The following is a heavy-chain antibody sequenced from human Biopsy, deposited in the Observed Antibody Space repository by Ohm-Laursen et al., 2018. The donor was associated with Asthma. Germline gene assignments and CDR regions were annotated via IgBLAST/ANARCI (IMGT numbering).Heavy chain of an antibody. J-gene: IGHJ6*02. V-gene: IGHV1-69*01. D-gene: IGHD6-19*01. CDR3: ARCQVGYSSGWSLLLKKIYYSGMDV. CDR1: GGTFSNFA. Sequence: SSVKVSCKAPGGTFSNFAISWVRQAPGQGLEWLGGIVSVFGTTNYAQKFQGRVTITADESTSTAYMEVTSLRSEDTAIYYCARCQVGYSSGWSLLLKKIYYSGMDVWGQGTAVTVSS. CDR2: IVSVFGTT.